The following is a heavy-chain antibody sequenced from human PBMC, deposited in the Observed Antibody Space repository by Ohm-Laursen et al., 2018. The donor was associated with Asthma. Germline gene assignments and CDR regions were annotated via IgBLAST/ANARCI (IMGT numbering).Heavy chain of an antibody. CDR3: ASPDSSRWSFTLDY. Sequence: SLRLSCAASGYTFSRYSIHWVRQIPGKGLEWVASISTASSFIYYADSVRGRFTVSRDNAKNSLYLQMTSLRDEDTAVYYCASPDSSRWSFTLDYWGQGSLVTVSS. D-gene: IGHD6-13*01. CDR2: ISTASSFI. J-gene: IGHJ4*02. V-gene: IGHV3-21*01. CDR1: GYTFSRYS.